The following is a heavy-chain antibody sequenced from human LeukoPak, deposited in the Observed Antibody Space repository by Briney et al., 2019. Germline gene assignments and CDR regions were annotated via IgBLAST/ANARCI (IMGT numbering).Heavy chain of an antibody. Sequence: SETLSLTCTVSGGSISSGSYYWSWIRQPAGKGLEWIGRIYTSGSTNYNPSLKSRVTISVDTPKNQFSLKLSSVTAADTAVYYCARQEMATNTPGLYYYYYMDVWGKGTTVTISS. J-gene: IGHJ6*03. CDR2: IYTSGST. CDR3: ARQEMATNTPGLYYYYYMDV. CDR1: GGSISSGSYY. D-gene: IGHD5-24*01. V-gene: IGHV4-61*02.